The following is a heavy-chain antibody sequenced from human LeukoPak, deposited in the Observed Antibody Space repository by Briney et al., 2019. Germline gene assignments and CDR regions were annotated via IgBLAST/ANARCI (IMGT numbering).Heavy chain of an antibody. Sequence: SETLSLTCTVSGGSIRTYNWSWIRQPPGRGLGWSGNIYYTGRTIYNPSLESRVTMSVDTTEKQLFLNLASVTAADTAVCYCSREGKETGYSGGLGFNYWGQGTLVTVSS. CDR3: SREGKETGYSGGLGFNY. CDR2: IYYTGRT. V-gene: IGHV4-59*01. D-gene: IGHD6-19*01. J-gene: IGHJ4*02. CDR1: GGSIRTYN.